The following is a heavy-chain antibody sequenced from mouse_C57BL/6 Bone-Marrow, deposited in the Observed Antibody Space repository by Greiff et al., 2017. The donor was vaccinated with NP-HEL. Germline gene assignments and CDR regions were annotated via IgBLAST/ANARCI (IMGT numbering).Heavy chain of an antibody. V-gene: IGHV1-69*01. Sequence: QVQLQQPGAELVMPGASVKLSCKASGYTFTSYWMHWVKQRPGQGLEWIGELDPSDSYTNYNQKFKGKSTLTVDKSSSTAYMQLSSLTSEDSAVYYCARPRDSSGYVDYAMDYWGQGTSVTVSS. D-gene: IGHD3-2*02. J-gene: IGHJ4*01. CDR2: LDPSDSYT. CDR1: GYTFTSYW. CDR3: ARPRDSSGYVDYAMDY.